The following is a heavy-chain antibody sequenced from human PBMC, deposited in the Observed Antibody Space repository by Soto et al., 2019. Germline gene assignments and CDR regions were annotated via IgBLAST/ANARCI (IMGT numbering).Heavy chain of an antibody. CDR1: GFTFSSYS. CDR2: ISSSSSYI. CDR3: ARDFGDDYGGNRADY. D-gene: IGHD4-17*01. V-gene: IGHV3-21*01. Sequence: EVQLVESGGGLVQPGGSLRLSCAASGFTFSSYSMNWVRQAPGKGLEWVSSISSSSSYIYYADSVKGRFTISRDNAKNSLYLQMNSLRAEDTAVYYCARDFGDDYGGNRADYWGQGTLVTVSS. J-gene: IGHJ4*02.